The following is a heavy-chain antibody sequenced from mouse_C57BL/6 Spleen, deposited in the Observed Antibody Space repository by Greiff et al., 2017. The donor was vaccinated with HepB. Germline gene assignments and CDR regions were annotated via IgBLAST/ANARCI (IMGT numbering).Heavy chain of an antibody. J-gene: IGHJ4*01. Sequence: EVQLVESGGGLVKPGGSLKLSCAASGFTFSDYGMHWVRQAPEKGLEWVAYISSGSSTIYYADPVKGRFTISRDNAKNTLFLQMTSLRSEDTAMYYCARKWSTYYAMDYWGQGTSVTVSS. D-gene: IGHD5-1*01. CDR1: GFTFSDYG. CDR3: ARKWSTYYAMDY. CDR2: ISSGSSTI. V-gene: IGHV5-17*01.